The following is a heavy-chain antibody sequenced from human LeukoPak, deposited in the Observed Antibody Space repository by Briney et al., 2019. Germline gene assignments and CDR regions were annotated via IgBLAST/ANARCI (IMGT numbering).Heavy chain of an antibody. CDR1: GFTFTGYY. CDR3: ARARAYGSGNWFDP. D-gene: IGHD3-10*01. V-gene: IGHV1-2*02. Sequence: ASVKVSCKASGFTFTGYYMHWVRQAPGQGLEWMGWINPNSGGTNYAQKFQGRVTMTRDTSISTAYMELSRLRSDDTAVYYCARARAYGSGNWFDPWGQGTLVTVSS. CDR2: INPNSGGT. J-gene: IGHJ5*02.